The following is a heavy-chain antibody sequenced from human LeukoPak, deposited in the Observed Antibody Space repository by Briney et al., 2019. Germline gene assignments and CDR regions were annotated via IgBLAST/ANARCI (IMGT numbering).Heavy chain of an antibody. CDR3: ARGRGSSGYSPAYYYYYMDV. J-gene: IGHJ6*03. Sequence: GGSLRLSCAASGVTFSSYSMIWVRQAPGKGLEWVSSISSSSSYIDYADSVKGRFTISRDSAKNSLYLQMNSLRAEDTAVYYCARGRGSSGYSPAYYYYYMDVWGKGTTVTVSS. CDR1: GVTFSSYS. CDR2: ISSSSSYI. V-gene: IGHV3-21*01. D-gene: IGHD3-22*01.